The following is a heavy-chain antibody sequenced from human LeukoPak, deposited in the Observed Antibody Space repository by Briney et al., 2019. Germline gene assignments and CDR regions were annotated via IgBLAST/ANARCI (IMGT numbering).Heavy chain of an antibody. CDR2: VYSSGDT. D-gene: IGHD5-12*01. CDR3: ARDKVANDY. J-gene: IGHJ4*02. V-gene: IGHV4-4*07. Sequence: SETLSLTCSVSGAFISNHHWSWIRQPAGKGLEWIGRVYSSGDTTYNPSLKSRVTISVDKSKSQFSLRLTSVTAADTAVYYCARDKVANDYWGQGTLVTVAS. CDR1: GAFISNHH.